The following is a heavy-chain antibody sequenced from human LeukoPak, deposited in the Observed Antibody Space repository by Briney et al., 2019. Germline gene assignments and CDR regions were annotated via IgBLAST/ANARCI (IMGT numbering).Heavy chain of an antibody. J-gene: IGHJ4*02. CDR1: GGTFSSYA. D-gene: IGHD3-10*01. Sequence: SVKVSCKASGGTFSSYAISWVRQAPGQGLEWMGRIIPILGIPNFAQKFQGRVTLSADTSTSTAYMEVSSLTSEDTAVYYCARAGEDYWGQGTLVTVSS. V-gene: IGHV1-69*04. CDR2: IIPILGIP. CDR3: ARAGEDY.